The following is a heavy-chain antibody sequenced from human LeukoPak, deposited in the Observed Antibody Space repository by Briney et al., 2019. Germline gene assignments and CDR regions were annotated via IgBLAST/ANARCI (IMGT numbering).Heavy chain of an antibody. V-gene: IGHV3-11*06. J-gene: IGHJ5*02. CDR3: ARAYSSGWDNWFDP. Sequence: GGSLRLSCAASGFTFSDYYMSWIRQAPGKGLEWVSYISSSSSYTNYADPVKGRFTISRDNAKNSLYLQMNSLRAEDTAVYYCARAYSSGWDNWFDPWGQGTLVTVSS. D-gene: IGHD6-19*01. CDR1: GFTFSDYY. CDR2: ISSSSSYT.